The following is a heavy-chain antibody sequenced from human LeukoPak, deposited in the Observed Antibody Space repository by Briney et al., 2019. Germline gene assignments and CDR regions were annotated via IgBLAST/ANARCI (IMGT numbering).Heavy chain of an antibody. CDR3: ARDPNWGGVIYDN. CDR2: IFHSGSA. V-gene: IGHV4-38-2*02. Sequence: SETLSLTCAVSGYSISSGDYWGWIRQPPGKGLEWIGSIFHSGSAFYNPSLKSRVTMSVDTSKNQFSLKLTSVTATDTAVYYRARDPNWGGVIYDNWGQGTLVTVSS. CDR1: GYSISSGDY. J-gene: IGHJ4*02. D-gene: IGHD7-27*01.